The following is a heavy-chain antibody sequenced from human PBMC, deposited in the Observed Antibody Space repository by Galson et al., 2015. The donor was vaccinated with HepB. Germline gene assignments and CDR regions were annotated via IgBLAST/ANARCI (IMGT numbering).Heavy chain of an antibody. CDR2: IRYDGNTK. CDR1: GFSFSRFG. Sequence: SLRLSCSASGFSFSRFGMHWVRQAPGKGLEWMAFIRYDGNTKYYTDSVKGRFTISRDNSKNTLYLQINRLRPEDTSLYYCAKDLRGFCSGSRCYDGVGFDSWGQGTLLIVSS. J-gene: IGHJ4*02. V-gene: IGHV3-30*02. D-gene: IGHD2-15*01. CDR3: AKDLRGFCSGSRCYDGVGFDS.